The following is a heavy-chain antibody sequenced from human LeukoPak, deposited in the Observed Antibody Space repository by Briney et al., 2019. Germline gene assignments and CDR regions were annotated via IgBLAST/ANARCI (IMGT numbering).Heavy chain of an antibody. D-gene: IGHD3-10*01. Sequence: PSETLSLTCGVSGGSISTYFWSWIRQSPGKGLEWIGYIYYTRGTNYNPSLNSRVTISVDTSKNQFSLKLSSVTAADTAVYYCARLNDRYYGSGSYMDYWGQGTLVTVSS. CDR1: GGSISTYF. CDR2: IYYTRGT. V-gene: IGHV4-59*08. CDR3: ARLNDRYYGSGSYMDY. J-gene: IGHJ4*02.